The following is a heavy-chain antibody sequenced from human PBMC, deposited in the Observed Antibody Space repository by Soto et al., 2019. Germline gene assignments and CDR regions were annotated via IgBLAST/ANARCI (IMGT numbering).Heavy chain of an antibody. J-gene: IGHJ5*02. CDR1: GYTLTSYY. Sequence: ASVKVSCKASGYTLTSYYMHWVRQAPGQGLEWMGIINPSGGSTSYAQKFQGRVTMTRDTSTSTVYMELSSLRSEDTAVYYCAVAGRQNNWFDPWGQGTLVTVSS. D-gene: IGHD6-19*01. CDR3: AVAGRQNNWFDP. V-gene: IGHV1-46*01. CDR2: INPSGGST.